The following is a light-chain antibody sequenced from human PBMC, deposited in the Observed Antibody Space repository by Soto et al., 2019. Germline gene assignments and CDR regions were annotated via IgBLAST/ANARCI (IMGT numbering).Light chain of an antibody. CDR1: QSIYSW. V-gene: IGKV1-5*01. CDR3: QQRSNWPIT. J-gene: IGKJ5*01. CDR2: ATS. Sequence: DIQMTQSPSTLSASVGDRVTITCRASQSIYSWLAWCQQKPGKAPNLLIYATSSLQSGVPSRFSGSGSGTDFSITISSLEPEDCAVYDCQQRSNWPITFGLGTRLEIK.